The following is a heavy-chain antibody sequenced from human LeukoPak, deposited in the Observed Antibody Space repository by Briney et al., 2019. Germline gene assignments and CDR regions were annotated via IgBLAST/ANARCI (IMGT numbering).Heavy chain of an antibody. D-gene: IGHD6-13*01. V-gene: IGHV4-59*12. CDR1: GGSISSYY. Sequence: SETLSLTCTVSGGSISSYYWSWIRQPPGKGLEWIGYIYYSGSTNYNPSLKSRVTISVDMSKNQFSLKLSSVTAADTAVYYCARDAVEQQQILGRFDPWGQGTLVTVSS. J-gene: IGHJ5*02. CDR3: ARDAVEQQQILGRFDP. CDR2: IYYSGST.